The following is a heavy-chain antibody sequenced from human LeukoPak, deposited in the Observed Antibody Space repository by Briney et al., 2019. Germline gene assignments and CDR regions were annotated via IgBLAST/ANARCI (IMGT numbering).Heavy chain of an antibody. V-gene: IGHV1-46*01. D-gene: IGHD2-21*02. Sequence: ASVKVSCKASGYTFTSYYMHWVRQAPGQGLEWMGIINPSGGSTSYAQKFQGRVTVTRDTSTSTVYMELSSLRSEDTAVYYCARVRSGDYCGGDCYLDYWGQGTLVTVSS. CDR3: ARVRSGDYCGGDCYLDY. J-gene: IGHJ4*02. CDR2: INPSGGST. CDR1: GYTFTSYY.